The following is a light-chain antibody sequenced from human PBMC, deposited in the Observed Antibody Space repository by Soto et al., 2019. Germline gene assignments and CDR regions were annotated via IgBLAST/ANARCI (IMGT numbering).Light chain of an antibody. CDR1: SSDIGGYNY. J-gene: IGLJ1*01. CDR3: CSYAGTTHV. Sequence: QSALTQPPSVSGSPGQSVTISCTGTSSDIGGYNYVSWYQQLPGKAPKVMIYDVSTRPSGVPDRFSGSNSGNTASLTISGLQAEDEADYYCCSYAGTTHVFGTGTKLTVL. V-gene: IGLV2-11*01. CDR2: DVS.